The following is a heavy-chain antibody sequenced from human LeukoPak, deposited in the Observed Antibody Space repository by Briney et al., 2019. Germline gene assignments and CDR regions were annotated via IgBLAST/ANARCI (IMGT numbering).Heavy chain of an antibody. D-gene: IGHD6-13*01. CDR2: ISTYNGNT. Sequence: GASVKVSCKASGYTFISYGISWVRQAPGQGLEWMGWISTYNGNTNYAQKVQGRVTMTTDTSTSTAYMELRSLRSDDTAVYYCARDWGNSWPDAFDIWGQGTMVTVSS. CDR3: ARDWGNSWPDAFDI. J-gene: IGHJ3*02. V-gene: IGHV1-18*01. CDR1: GYTFISYG.